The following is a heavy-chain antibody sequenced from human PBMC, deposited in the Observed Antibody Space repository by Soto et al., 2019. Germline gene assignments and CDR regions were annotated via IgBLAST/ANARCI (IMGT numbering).Heavy chain of an antibody. Sequence: PSETLSLTCTVSGGSISSSSYYWSWIRQHPGKGLEWIGYIYYSGSTYYNPSLKSRVTISVNTSENQFSLKLSSVTAADTAVYYCARHIALSGSFPFDYWGQGTLVTVSS. J-gene: IGHJ4*02. V-gene: IGHV4-61*05. CDR2: IYYSGST. CDR1: GGSISSSSYY. CDR3: ARHIALSGSFPFDY. D-gene: IGHD2-8*02.